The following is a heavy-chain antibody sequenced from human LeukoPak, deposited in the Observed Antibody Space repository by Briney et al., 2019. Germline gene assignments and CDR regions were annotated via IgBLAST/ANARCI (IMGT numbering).Heavy chain of an antibody. J-gene: IGHJ5*02. D-gene: IGHD2-2*01. CDR2: INHSGST. CDR1: GGSFSGYY. Sequence: SETLSLTCVVHGGSFSGYYWSWIRQPPRKGPDWIAEINHSGSTNYNPSLKSRVTISVDTSKNQFSLKLSSVTAADTAVYYCARGPRRGYCSSTSCPNRFDPWGQGALVTVSS. CDR3: ARGPRRGYCSSTSCPNRFDP. V-gene: IGHV4-34*01.